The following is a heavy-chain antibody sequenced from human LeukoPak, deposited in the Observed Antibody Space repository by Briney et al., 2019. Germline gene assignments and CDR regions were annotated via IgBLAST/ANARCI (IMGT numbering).Heavy chain of an antibody. V-gene: IGHV3-23*01. D-gene: IGHD5-18*01. CDR1: GFTFSIYA. J-gene: IGHJ4*02. CDR2: ISGSGGST. CDR3: ATCRGYSYGPFDY. Sequence: GGSLRLFCAPSGFTFSIYAMSWVRQAPGKGLEWVSAISGSGGSTYYADSVKGRFTISRDNSKNTLYLQMNSLRAEDTAVYYCATCRGYSYGPFDYWGQGTLVTVSS.